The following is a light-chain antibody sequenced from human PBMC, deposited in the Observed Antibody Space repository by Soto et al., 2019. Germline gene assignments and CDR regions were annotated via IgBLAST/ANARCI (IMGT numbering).Light chain of an antibody. CDR1: QSVSSSY. V-gene: IGKV3-20*01. CDR3: QQYGSPLT. CDR2: GAS. Sequence: DIVMTQSPGTLSLSPGERATLSCRASQSVSSSYLAWYQQTPGQTPRLLIYGASNRATGIPDRFSGSGSATDFTLTISRLEPEDFAVYYCQQYGSPLTFGRGTKVDIK. J-gene: IGKJ4*01.